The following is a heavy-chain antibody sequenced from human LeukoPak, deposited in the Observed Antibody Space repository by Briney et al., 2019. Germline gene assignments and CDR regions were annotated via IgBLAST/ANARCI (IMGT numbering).Heavy chain of an antibody. J-gene: IGHJ4*02. D-gene: IGHD2-15*01. CDR2: ISYIGST. V-gene: IGHV4-59*01. CDR1: GASISGYY. Sequence: SETLSLTCTVSGASISGYYWSWIRQPPGKGLEWIGYISYIGSTNYNPSLKSRVTISVDTSKNQLSLKLSSVTAADTAVYYCVVGHNYFDYWGQGTLVTVSS. CDR3: VVGHNYFDY.